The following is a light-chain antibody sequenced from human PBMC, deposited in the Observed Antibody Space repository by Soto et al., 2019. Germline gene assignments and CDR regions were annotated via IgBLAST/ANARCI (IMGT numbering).Light chain of an antibody. CDR2: RAS. CDR3: QHYHNWPYT. J-gene: IGKJ2*01. Sequence: EIVMTQSPATLSVSPGGSTTLSCRASQHVSSNFGWYRQKPGQAPTLLIYRASTRATGIPARFSGSGSGTEFTLTISSLQSEDFAVYYCQHYHNWPYTFGQGTKLEIK. CDR1: QHVSSN. V-gene: IGKV3-15*01.